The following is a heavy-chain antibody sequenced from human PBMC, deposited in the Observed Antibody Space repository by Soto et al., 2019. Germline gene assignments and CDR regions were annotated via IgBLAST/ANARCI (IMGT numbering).Heavy chain of an antibody. CDR1: GDGVSSNSAA. D-gene: IGHD6-6*01. CDR2: TYYRSKWYN. J-gene: IGHJ4*02. Sequence: SQTLSLTCAISGDGVSSNSAAWNWIRQSPSGGLEWLGRTYYRSKWYNDYAVSVKSRITINPDTSKNQFSLQLNSVTPEDTAVYYCARDDSIAARPFDYWGQGTLVTAPQ. CDR3: ARDDSIAARPFDY. V-gene: IGHV6-1*01.